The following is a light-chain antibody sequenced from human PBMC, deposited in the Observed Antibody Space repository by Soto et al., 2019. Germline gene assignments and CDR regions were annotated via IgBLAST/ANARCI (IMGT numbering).Light chain of an antibody. CDR3: QQLNGSPWT. CDR2: GAS. V-gene: IGKV1-9*01. Sequence: IELTQSPSSLSASVGDRVTITCRASPAIASFLAWYQQKPGTAPKLLIDGASTLQSGVQSRFSGSRSGTDYTLTIASLQPEDFATYYCQQLNGSPWTFGQGTKVDIK. J-gene: IGKJ1*01. CDR1: PAIASF.